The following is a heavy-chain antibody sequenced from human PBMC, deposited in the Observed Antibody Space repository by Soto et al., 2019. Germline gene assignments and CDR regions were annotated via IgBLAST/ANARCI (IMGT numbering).Heavy chain of an antibody. Sequence: CGSLRLSCAAAGFTFSSYAVSWVRQAPGKGLEWVSAISGSGGSTYYADSVKGRFTISRDNSKNTLYLQMNSLRAEDTAVYYSAKDPHYSDSSRDYWGQGTLVPVSS. J-gene: IGHJ4*02. D-gene: IGHD3-22*01. CDR3: AKDPHYSDSSRDY. V-gene: IGHV3-23*01. CDR2: ISGSGGST. CDR1: GFTFSSYA.